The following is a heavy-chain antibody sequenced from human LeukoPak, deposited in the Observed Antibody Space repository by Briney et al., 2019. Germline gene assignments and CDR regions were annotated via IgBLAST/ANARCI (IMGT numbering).Heavy chain of an antibody. V-gene: IGHV3-23*01. D-gene: IGHD1-1*01. J-gene: IGHJ4*02. CDR2: ISSSGDST. CDR3: AHDLAYIRFDN. Sequence: PGGTLRLSCAASGFIFSSHGMHWVRQAPGKGLEWVSGISSSGDSTYYADSVKGRFTISRDNSKNTVYLQMDSLRFEDAAVYYCAHDLAYIRFDNWGQGNLVTVSS. CDR1: GFIFSSHG.